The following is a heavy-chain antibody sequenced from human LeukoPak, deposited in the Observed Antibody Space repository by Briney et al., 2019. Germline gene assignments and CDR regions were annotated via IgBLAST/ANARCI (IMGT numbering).Heavy chain of an antibody. J-gene: IGHJ3*02. CDR2: INWNGVGT. V-gene: IGHV3-20*04. Sequence: GGSLRLSCAASGFSFGDFGMSWVRQAPGKGLEWVSGINWNGVGTSYIDSVKGRFTVSRDNAKNSLYLQMNSLRDEDTAVYYCAREPYYYDSSGYPHAFDIWGQGTMVTVSS. CDR1: GFSFGDFG. D-gene: IGHD3-22*01. CDR3: AREPYYYDSSGYPHAFDI.